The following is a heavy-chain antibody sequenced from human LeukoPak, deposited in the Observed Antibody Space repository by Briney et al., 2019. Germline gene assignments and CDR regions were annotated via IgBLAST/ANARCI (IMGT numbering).Heavy chain of an antibody. CDR3: TKSGTAIVGTTAAYYFDY. J-gene: IGHJ4*02. Sequence: PGGSLRLSSTESGFTFCDYAMSWGRQAPGKGLGWVGFIRRKAYGRTAEYAASVKGRFTISRDDTKSIAYLQMNRLRTEDTAVYYCTKSGTAIVGTTAAYYFDYWGQGTLVTVSS. CDR1: GFTFCDYA. D-gene: IGHD1-26*01. CDR2: IRRKAYGRTA. V-gene: IGHV3-49*04.